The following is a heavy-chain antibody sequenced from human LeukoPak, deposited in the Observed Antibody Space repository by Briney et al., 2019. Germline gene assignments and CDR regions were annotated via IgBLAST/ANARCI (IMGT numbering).Heavy chain of an antibody. CDR3: ASAQTAISDY. J-gene: IGHJ4*02. Sequence: GGSLRPSCAASGFTFSSYWMHWVRQAPGKGLVWVSRINGDGSSTAYADSVKGRFTISRDNAKNSLYLQMNSLRAEDTAVYYCASAQTAISDYWGQGTLVTVSS. D-gene: IGHD2-21*02. CDR2: INGDGSST. CDR1: GFTFSSYW. V-gene: IGHV3-74*01.